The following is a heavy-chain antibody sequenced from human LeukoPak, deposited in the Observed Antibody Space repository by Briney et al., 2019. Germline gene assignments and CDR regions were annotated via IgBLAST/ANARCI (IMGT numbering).Heavy chain of an antibody. J-gene: IGHJ4*02. D-gene: IGHD5-12*01. CDR3: AKARPWISKLDY. CDR1: GFTFSSYG. V-gene: IGHV3-30*18. CDR2: ISYDGSNQ. Sequence: PGRSLRLSCAASGFTFSSYGMHWVRQAPGQGLEWVAVISYDGSNQYYADSVKGRFTISRDNSKNTLYLQMSSLRAEDTAVYYCAKARPWISKLDYWGQGTLGTVSS.